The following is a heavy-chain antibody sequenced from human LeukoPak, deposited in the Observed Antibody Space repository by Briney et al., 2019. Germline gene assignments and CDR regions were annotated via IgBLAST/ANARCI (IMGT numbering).Heavy chain of an antibody. V-gene: IGHV3-48*03. CDR2: ISSSGSTI. J-gene: IGHJ1*01. D-gene: IGHD6-19*01. Sequence: GGSLRLSCAASGFTFSSYEMNWVRQAPGKGLEWVSYISSSGSTIYHADSVKGRFTISRDNAKNSLYLQMNSLRAEDTAVYYCAKRIAVAGTRYFQHWGQGTLVTVSS. CDR1: GFTFSSYE. CDR3: AKRIAVAGTRYFQH.